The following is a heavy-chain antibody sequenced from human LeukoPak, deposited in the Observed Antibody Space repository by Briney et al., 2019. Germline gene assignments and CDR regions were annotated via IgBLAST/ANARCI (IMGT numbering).Heavy chain of an antibody. CDR3: ARDGNDYVWGSYRYSVDY. J-gene: IGHJ4*02. Sequence: PGGSLRLSCAASGFTFGSYSMNWVRQAPGKGLEWVSYVSSSSSTIYYADSVKGRFTISRDNAKNSLYLQMNSLRDEDTAVYYCARDGNDYVWGSYRYSVDYWGQGTLVTVSS. V-gene: IGHV3-48*02. D-gene: IGHD3-16*02. CDR2: VSSSSSTI. CDR1: GFTFGSYS.